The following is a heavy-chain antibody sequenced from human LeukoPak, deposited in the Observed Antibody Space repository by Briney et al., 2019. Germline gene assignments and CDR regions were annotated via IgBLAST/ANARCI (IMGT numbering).Heavy chain of an antibody. CDR3: ARGYDYSWFDP. J-gene: IGHJ5*02. V-gene: IGHV3-74*01. CDR1: GFTFSSYW. D-gene: IGHD5-12*01. Sequence: PGGSLRLSCGASGFTFSSYWMHWVRQAPGKGLVWVSRLNSDGSSTDYADSVKGRFTISRDNARNTLYLQMNSLRAEDTAVYYCARGYDYSWFDPWGQGTLVTVSS. CDR2: LNSDGSST.